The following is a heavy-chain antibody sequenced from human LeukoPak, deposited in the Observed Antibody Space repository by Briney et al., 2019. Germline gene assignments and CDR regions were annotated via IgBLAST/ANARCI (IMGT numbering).Heavy chain of an antibody. V-gene: IGHV3-23*01. J-gene: IGHJ3*02. CDR2: ISVCGGST. CDR3: AKGKYQLPWDAFDI. D-gene: IGHD2-2*01. CDR1: GFTFSSYV. Sequence: VGSLRLSCAASGFTFSSYVMSSVPQAPGNRVKWVSAISVCGGSTYYADSVKGRFTISRDNSKNTLYLLMNSLRAEDTAVYYCAKGKYQLPWDAFDIWGQGTMVTVSS.